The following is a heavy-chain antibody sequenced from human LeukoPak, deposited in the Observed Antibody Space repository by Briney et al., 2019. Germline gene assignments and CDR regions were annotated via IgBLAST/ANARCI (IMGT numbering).Heavy chain of an antibody. CDR2: IWYDGSNK. CDR1: GFTFSSYG. V-gene: IGHV3-33*01. J-gene: IGHJ3*02. Sequence: GRSLRLSCAASGFTFSSYGMHWVRQAPGKGLEWVAVIWYDGSNKYYADSVKGRFTISRDNSKNTLYLQMNSLRAEDTAVYYCARDPIYYYDSSGYGPSDAFDIWGQGTMVTVSS. CDR3: ARDPIYYYDSSGYGPSDAFDI. D-gene: IGHD3-22*01.